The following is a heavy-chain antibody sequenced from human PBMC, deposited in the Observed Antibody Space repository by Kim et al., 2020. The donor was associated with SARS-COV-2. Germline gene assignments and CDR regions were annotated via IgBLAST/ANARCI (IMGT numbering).Heavy chain of an antibody. CDR1: GGSFTDYF. D-gene: IGHD3-9*01. J-gene: IGHJ4*01. V-gene: IGHV4-34*01. Sequence: SETLSLTCAVYGGSFTDYFWTWIRQPPGKWLEWIGEINHSVGPNYNPSLKSRVTMSIDTSKSQFSLELSSLTAADTAVYYFARVPTGYQFYFDNCGHGT. CDR2: INHSVGP. CDR3: ARVPTGYQFYFDN.